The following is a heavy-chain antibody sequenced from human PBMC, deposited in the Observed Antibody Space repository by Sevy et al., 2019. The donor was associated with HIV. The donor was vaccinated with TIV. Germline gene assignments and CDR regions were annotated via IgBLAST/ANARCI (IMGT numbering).Heavy chain of an antibody. CDR2: VSPTSLST. D-gene: IGHD3-16*01. CDR1: GFSFSNYV. J-gene: IGHJ4*01. V-gene: IGHV3-23*01. Sequence: GGSLRLSCTASGFSFSNYVMAWVLQAPGKGLEWVSSVSPTSLSTYYAESVKGRFTISRDNSKNTLYLQMNSLRAEDTAIYYCAKLHSRMIPGNGALDYWGRGTLVTVSS. CDR3: AKLHSRMIPGNGALDY.